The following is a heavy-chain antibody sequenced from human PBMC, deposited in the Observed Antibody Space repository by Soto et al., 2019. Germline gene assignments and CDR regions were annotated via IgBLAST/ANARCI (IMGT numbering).Heavy chain of an antibody. V-gene: IGHV4-30-4*01. CDR1: GRSISSVNYY. CDR2: IYYSGST. CDR3: ARDPGSGSYYGWFDP. Sequence: SETLSLTCTVSGRSISSVNYYRSWIRQPPGKGLEWIGYIYYSGSTYYNPSLKSRVTISVDTSKNQFSLKLSSVTAADTAVYYCARDPGSGSYYGWFDPWGQGTLVPGSS. J-gene: IGHJ5*02. D-gene: IGHD3-10*01.